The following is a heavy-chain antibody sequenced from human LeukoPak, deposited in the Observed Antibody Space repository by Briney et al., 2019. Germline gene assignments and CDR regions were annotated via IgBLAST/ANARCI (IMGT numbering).Heavy chain of an antibody. J-gene: IGHJ6*03. CDR2: INSDGSST. V-gene: IGHV3-74*01. CDR1: GFTFSSYA. D-gene: IGHD3-16*01. Sequence: GGSLRLSCAASGFTFSSYAMSWVRQAPGKGLVWVSRINSDGSSTSYADSVKGRFTISRDNAKNSLFLQMSSLRADDTAIYYCARAGELRYMDVWGKGTAVTVSS. CDR3: ARAGELRYMDV.